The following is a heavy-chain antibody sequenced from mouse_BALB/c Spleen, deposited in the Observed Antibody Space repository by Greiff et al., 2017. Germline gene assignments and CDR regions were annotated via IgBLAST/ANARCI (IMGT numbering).Heavy chain of an antibody. CDR3: ARVRPYRYDVGFDY. V-gene: IGHV2-9*02. CDR1: GFSLTSYG. D-gene: IGHD2-14*01. Sequence: VMLVESGPGLVAPSQSLSITCTVSGFSLTSYGVHWVRQPPGKGLEWLGVIWAGGSTNYNSALMSRLSISKDNSKSQVFLKMNSLQTDDTAMYYCARVRPYRYDVGFDYWGQGTTLTVSS. CDR2: IWAGGST. J-gene: IGHJ2*01.